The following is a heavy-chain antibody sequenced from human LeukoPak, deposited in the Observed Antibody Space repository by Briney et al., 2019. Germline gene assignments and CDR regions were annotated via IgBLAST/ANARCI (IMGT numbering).Heavy chain of an antibody. CDR1: GYTFTSYY. Sequence: ASVKVSCKASGYTFTSYYMHWVRQAPGQGLEWMGIINPSGGSTSYAQKFQGRVTMTRDTSTSTVYMELSSLRSEDTAVYYCARGVASPYSSSWYGYMDVWGKGTTVTVSS. CDR3: ARGVASPYSSSWYGYMDV. J-gene: IGHJ6*03. V-gene: IGHV1-46*01. D-gene: IGHD6-13*01. CDR2: INPSGGST.